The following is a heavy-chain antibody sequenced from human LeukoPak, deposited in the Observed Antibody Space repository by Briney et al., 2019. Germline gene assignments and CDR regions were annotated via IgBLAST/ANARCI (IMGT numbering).Heavy chain of an antibody. CDR2: IYPGDSDA. J-gene: IGHJ4*02. D-gene: IGHD6-6*01. CDR1: GYSFSSYW. V-gene: IGHV5-51*01. CDR3: ARSRDSSSSYYFDY. Sequence: GESLKISCKGSGYSFSSYWIGWVRQMPGKGLERMGVIYPGDSDARYSPSFQGQVTISADKSISTAYLQWSSLKASDTAMYFCARSRDSSSSYYFDYWGQGTLVTVSS.